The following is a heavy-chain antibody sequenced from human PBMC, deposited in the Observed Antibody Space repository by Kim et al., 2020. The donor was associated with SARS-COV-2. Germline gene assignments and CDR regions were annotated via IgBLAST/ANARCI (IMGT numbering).Heavy chain of an antibody. CDR2: ISAYNGNT. Sequence: ASVKVSCKASGYTFTSYGISWVRQAPGQGLEWMGWISAYNGNTNYAQKLQGRVTMTTDTSTSTAYMELRSLRSDDTAVYYCARDFYDIVVVPAAKGTLCDYWDQGTLVTVSS. V-gene: IGHV1-18*01. CDR1: GYTFTSYG. D-gene: IGHD2-2*01. J-gene: IGHJ4*02. CDR3: ARDFYDIVVVPAAKGTLCDY.